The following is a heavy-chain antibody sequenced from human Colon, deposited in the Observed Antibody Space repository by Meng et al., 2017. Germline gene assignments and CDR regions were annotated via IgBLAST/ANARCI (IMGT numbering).Heavy chain of an antibody. J-gene: IGHJ4*02. D-gene: IGHD2-15*01. V-gene: IGHV1-69*06. Sequence: SVKVSCKASGVSFNTFAISWVRQAPGQGLEWMGGIIPLLTTPTYAQKFQGRLTITADRNTTTAFMEVTSLRSEDTAIYYCAARGGVGAARQVDYWGQGSRVTVSS. CDR2: IIPLLTTP. CDR3: AARGGVGAARQVDY. CDR1: GVSFNTFA.